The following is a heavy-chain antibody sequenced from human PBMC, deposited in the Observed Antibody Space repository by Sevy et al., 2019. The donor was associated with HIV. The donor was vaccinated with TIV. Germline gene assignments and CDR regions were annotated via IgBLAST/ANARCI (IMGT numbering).Heavy chain of an antibody. Sequence: ASVKVSCKASGYTFTSYGISWVRQAPGQGLEWMGWISAYNGNTNYAQKLQGRVTMTTDTSTSTAYMELRSLRSDDTAVYYCARDQMWELLVTRYYYGMDVWGQGTTVTVSS. CDR3: ARDQMWELLVTRYYYGMDV. CDR2: ISAYNGNT. V-gene: IGHV1-18*01. CDR1: GYTFTSYG. D-gene: IGHD1-26*01. J-gene: IGHJ6*02.